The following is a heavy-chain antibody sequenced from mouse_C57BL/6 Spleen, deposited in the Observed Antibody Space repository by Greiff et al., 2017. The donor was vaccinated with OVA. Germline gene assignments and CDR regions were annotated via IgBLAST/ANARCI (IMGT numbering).Heavy chain of an antibody. Sequence: LQQSGAELARPGASVKLSCKASGYTFTSYGISWVKQRTGQGLEWIGEIYPRSGNTYYNEKFKGKATLTADKSSSTAYMELRSLTSEDSAVYFCARWGDYYGSSSRWYFDVWGTGTTVTVSS. CDR3: ARWGDYYGSSSRWYFDV. D-gene: IGHD1-1*01. J-gene: IGHJ1*03. CDR1: GYTFTSYG. V-gene: IGHV1-81*01. CDR2: IYPRSGNT.